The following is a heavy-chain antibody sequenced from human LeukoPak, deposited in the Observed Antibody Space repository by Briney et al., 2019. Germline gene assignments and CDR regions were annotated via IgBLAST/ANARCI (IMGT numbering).Heavy chain of an antibody. D-gene: IGHD3-3*01. V-gene: IGHV3-23*01. J-gene: IGHJ4*02. CDR2: ISGSGDST. CDR1: GFPFRNFA. CDR3: AKRLSFGVAIGDFDY. Sequence: GGSLRLSCAASGFPFRNFAMIWVRQAPARGREWVSAISGSGDSTYYADSVKGRFTISRDSSMETLYLQMNSLRAEDTATYFCAKRLSFGVAIGDFDYWGQGTLVTVSS.